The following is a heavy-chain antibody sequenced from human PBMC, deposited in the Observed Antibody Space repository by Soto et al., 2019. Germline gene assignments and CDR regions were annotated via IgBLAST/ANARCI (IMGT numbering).Heavy chain of an antibody. V-gene: IGHV3-53*01. CDR2: IYSGGTT. J-gene: IGHJ3*01. CDR1: GLTVSNNY. CDR3: ARDRPLERAFDF. Sequence: EVQLVESGGGLMQPGGSLRLSCAASGLTVSNNYMTWVRQAPGKGLEWVSVIYSGGTTYYAGSVKGRFTISRDISKNTVSLEMKSLRAEDTAVYYCARDRPLERAFDFWGQGTMVTVSS. D-gene: IGHD6-6*01.